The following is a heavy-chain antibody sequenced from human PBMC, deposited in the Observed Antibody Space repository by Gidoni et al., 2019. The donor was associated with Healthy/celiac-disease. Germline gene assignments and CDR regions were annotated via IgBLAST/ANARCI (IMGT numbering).Heavy chain of an antibody. J-gene: IGHJ6*02. CDR1: GFTFSSYA. CDR3: VKFVLFLELHYGMDV. D-gene: IGHD1-7*01. CDR2: ISSNGGST. V-gene: IGHV3-64D*06. Sequence: EVQLVESGGGLVQPGGSLRLSCSASGFTFSSYAMHWVRQAPGKGLEYVSAISSNGGSTYYADSVKGRFTISRDNSKNTLYLQMSSLRAEDTAVYYCVKFVLFLELHYGMDVWGQGTTVTVSS.